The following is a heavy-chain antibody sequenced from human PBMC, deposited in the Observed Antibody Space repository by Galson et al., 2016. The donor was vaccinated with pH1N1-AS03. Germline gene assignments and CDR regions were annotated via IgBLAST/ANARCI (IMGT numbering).Heavy chain of an antibody. CDR3: ARDGPPQGISVAGSFDF. CDR1: GFPFSGYS. CDR2: ISTSSSSI. J-gene: IGHJ4*02. D-gene: IGHD6-19*01. Sequence: SLRLSYAASGFPFSGYSMNWVRQAPGKGLEWVSFISTSSSSIYYADSVKGRFTISRDNAQNLLYLQMNSLRYEDTAVYYCARDGPPQGISVAGSFDFWGQGTLVTVSS. V-gene: IGHV3-21*01.